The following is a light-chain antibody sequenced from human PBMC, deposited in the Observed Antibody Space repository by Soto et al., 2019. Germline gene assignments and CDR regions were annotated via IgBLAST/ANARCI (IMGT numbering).Light chain of an antibody. CDR3: TSYIRSSTLDYV. V-gene: IGLV2-14*01. CDR2: EVS. CDR1: MRDVGAYNL. Sequence: QSALTQPASVSGSPGQSITISCAGTMRDVGAYNLVSWYQQHPGRAPQLMIYEVSNRPSGVSNRFSGSKSGNTASLTISGLQAEDEADYYCTSYIRSSTLDYVFGTGTKLTVL. J-gene: IGLJ1*01.